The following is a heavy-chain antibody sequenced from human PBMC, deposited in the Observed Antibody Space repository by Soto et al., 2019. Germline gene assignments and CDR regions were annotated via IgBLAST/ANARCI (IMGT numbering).Heavy chain of an antibody. CDR2: ISYDGSNK. CDR3: AKELGYCSGGSCYDFDY. J-gene: IGHJ4*02. Sequence: QVQLVESGGGVVQPGRSLRLSCAASGFTFSSYGMHWVRQAPGKGLEWVAVISYDGSNKYYADSVKGRFTISRDNSKNTMYLQMNSLRVEDTAVYYCAKELGYCSGGSCYDFDYWGQGTLVTVSS. CDR1: GFTFSSYG. D-gene: IGHD2-15*01. V-gene: IGHV3-30*18.